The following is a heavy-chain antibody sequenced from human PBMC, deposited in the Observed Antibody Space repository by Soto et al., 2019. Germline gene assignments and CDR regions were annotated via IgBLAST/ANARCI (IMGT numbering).Heavy chain of an antibody. J-gene: IGHJ6*02. CDR2: IWYDGSNK. D-gene: IGHD2-2*01. CDR3: ARTSLPSHYYYYGMDV. V-gene: IGHV3-33*01. CDR1: GLPFNSYA. Sequence: SLILSCAPTGLPFNSYAMLSVRLAPGQGLEWVAVIWYDGSNKYEADSVKGRFTISRDNSENTLYLQVSSLGAEDTAVYYCARTSLPSHYYYYGMDVWGQGTTVTVSS.